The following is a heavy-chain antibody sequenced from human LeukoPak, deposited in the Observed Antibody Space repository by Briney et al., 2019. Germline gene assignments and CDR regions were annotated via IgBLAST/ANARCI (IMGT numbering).Heavy chain of an antibody. CDR3: ARAGVWLRFAFDI. CDR2: ISYDGSNK. Sequence: GRSLRLSCAASGFTFSSYAMHWVRQAPGKGLEWVAVISYDGSNKYYADSVKGRFTISRDNSKNTLYLQMNSLRAEDTAVYYCARAGVWLRFAFDIWGQGTMVTVSS. D-gene: IGHD5-12*01. J-gene: IGHJ3*02. CDR1: GFTFSSYA. V-gene: IGHV3-30-3*01.